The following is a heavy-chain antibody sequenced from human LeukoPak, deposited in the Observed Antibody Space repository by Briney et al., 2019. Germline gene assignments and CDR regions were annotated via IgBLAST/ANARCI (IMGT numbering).Heavy chain of an antibody. CDR2: IYYSGST. Sequence: SETLSLTCTVSSGSISSYYWSWIRQPPGKGLEWIGYIYYSGSTNYNPSLKSRVTISVDTSKNQFSLKLSSVTAADTAVYYCARLSMRPPYFFDPWGQGTLVTVSS. CDR3: ARLSMRPPYFFDP. V-gene: IGHV4-59*01. D-gene: IGHD2-21*01. J-gene: IGHJ5*02. CDR1: SGSISSYY.